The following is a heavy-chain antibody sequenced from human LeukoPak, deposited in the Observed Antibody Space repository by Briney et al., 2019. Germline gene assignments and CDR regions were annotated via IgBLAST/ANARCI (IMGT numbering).Heavy chain of an antibody. CDR2: IYYSGST. Sequence: PSETLPLTCTVSGGSISSYYWSWIRQPPGKGLEWIGYIYYSGSTNYNPSLKSRVTISVDTSKNQFSLKLSSVTAADTAVYYCAREVAVAGSLVVGVWGQGTTVTVSS. D-gene: IGHD6-19*01. V-gene: IGHV4-59*01. CDR3: AREVAVAGSLVVGV. CDR1: GGSISSYY. J-gene: IGHJ6*02.